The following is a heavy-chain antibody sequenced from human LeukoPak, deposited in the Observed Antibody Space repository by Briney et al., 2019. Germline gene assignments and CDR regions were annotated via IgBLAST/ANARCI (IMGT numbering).Heavy chain of an antibody. Sequence: GGSLRLSCAASGFTFSSYAMSWVRQAPGKGLEWVAFIRYDGSNKYYADSVKGRFTISRDNSKNTLYLQMNSLRAEDTAVYYCAKGRLEYFDYWGQGTLVTVSS. D-gene: IGHD6-6*01. J-gene: IGHJ4*02. CDR1: GFTFSSYA. V-gene: IGHV3-30*02. CDR3: AKGRLEYFDY. CDR2: IRYDGSNK.